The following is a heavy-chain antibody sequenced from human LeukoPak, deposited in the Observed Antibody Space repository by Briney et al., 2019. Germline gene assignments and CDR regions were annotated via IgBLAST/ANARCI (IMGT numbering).Heavy chain of an antibody. CDR2: IYYSGST. V-gene: IGHV4-59*08. CDR3: AGYVYSSGWPTEYFQH. J-gene: IGHJ1*01. D-gene: IGHD6-19*01. CDR1: GGSISSYY. Sequence: PSETLSLTRTVSGGSISSYYWSWIRQPPGKGLEWIGYIYYSGSTNYNPSLKSRVTISVDTSKNQFSLKLSSVTAADTAVYYCAGYVYSSGWPTEYFQHWGQGTLVTVSS.